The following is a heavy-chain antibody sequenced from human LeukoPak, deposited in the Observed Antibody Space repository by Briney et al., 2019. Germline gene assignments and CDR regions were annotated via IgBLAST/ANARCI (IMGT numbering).Heavy chain of an antibody. CDR3: ASGSPDTYYFDY. Sequence: SVKVSCKASGGTFSSYAISWVRQAPGQGLEWMGRIIPILGIANYAQKFQGRVTITADKSTSTAYMELSSLRSEDTAVYYCASGSPDTYYFDYWGQGTLVTVSS. D-gene: IGHD1-26*01. CDR2: IIPILGIA. CDR1: GGTFSSYA. J-gene: IGHJ4*02. V-gene: IGHV1-69*04.